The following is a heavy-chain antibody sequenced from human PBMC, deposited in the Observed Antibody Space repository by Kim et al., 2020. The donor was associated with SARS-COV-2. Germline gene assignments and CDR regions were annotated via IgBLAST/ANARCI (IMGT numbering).Heavy chain of an antibody. CDR2: DATIT. CDR3: ARDEFQD. D-gene: IGHD3-10*01. J-gene: IGHJ4*02. V-gene: IGHV3-74*01. Sequence: DATITTDADSVKGRFTISRNNAKNTLYLQMNSLTAEDTAVYYCARDEFQDWGQGTLVTVSS.